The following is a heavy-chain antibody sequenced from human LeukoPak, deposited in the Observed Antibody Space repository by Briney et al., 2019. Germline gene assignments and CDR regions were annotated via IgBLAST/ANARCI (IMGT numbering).Heavy chain of an antibody. V-gene: IGHV4-59*08. Sequence: SETLSLTCTVSGGSISSYYWSWIRQPPGKGLEWIGYIYYSGSTNYNPSLKSRVTISVDTSKNQFSLKLSSVTAADTAVYYCARPPRGAGDFFDYGGKETRVTVSS. CDR2: IYYSGST. D-gene: IGHD3-16*01. J-gene: IGHJ4*02. CDR1: GGSISSYY. CDR3: ARPPRGAGDFFDY.